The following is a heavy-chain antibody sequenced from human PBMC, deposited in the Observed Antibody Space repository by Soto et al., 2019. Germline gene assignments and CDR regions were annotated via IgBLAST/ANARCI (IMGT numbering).Heavy chain of an antibody. CDR2: MNPNSGNT. J-gene: IGHJ5*02. CDR3: ARVAASRIATKTGRNWFDP. Sequence: QVQLVQSGAEVKKPGASVKVSCKASGYTFTSYDINWVRQATGQGLEWMGWMNPNSGNTGYAQKFQGRVTMTRNTSISTAYMELSSLRSEDTAVYYCARVAASRIATKTGRNWFDPWGQGTLVTVSS. CDR1: GYTFTSYD. V-gene: IGHV1-8*01. D-gene: IGHD6-13*01.